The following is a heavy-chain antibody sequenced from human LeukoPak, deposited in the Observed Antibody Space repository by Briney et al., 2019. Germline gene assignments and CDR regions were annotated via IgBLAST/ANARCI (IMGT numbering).Heavy chain of an antibody. CDR3: ARADSTMVVWYFDY. CDR1: EFTFSNYS. CDR2: IIDSGKTV. V-gene: IGHV3-48*01. Sequence: PGGSLRLSCAVSEFTFSNYSMNWVRQTPGKGLEWIAYIIDSGKTVYYADSVKGRFTISRDNAKNSLYLQMNSLRAEDTAVYYCARADSTMVVWYFDYWGQGALVTVSS. D-gene: IGHD3-22*01. J-gene: IGHJ4*02.